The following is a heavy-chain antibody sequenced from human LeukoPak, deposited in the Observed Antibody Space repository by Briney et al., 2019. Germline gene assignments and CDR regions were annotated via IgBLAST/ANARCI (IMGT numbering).Heavy chain of an antibody. V-gene: IGHV3-48*03. CDR1: GFTFSSYE. J-gene: IGHJ5*02. Sequence: GGSLRLSCAASGFTFSSYEMNWVRQAPGKGLEWVSYISSSGSTIYYADSVKGRFTISRDNAKNSLYLQMNSLRAEDTAVYYCARLGSWYANWFDPWGQGTLVTVSS. D-gene: IGHD6-13*01. CDR3: ARLGSWYANWFDP. CDR2: ISSSGSTI.